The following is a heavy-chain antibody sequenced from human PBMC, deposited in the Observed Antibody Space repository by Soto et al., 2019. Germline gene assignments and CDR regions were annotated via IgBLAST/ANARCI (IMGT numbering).Heavy chain of an antibody. J-gene: IGHJ4*02. V-gene: IGHV4-39*01. CDR1: GGSISSSSYY. CDR3: ARLLDPFDSHFDY. Sequence: SETLSLTCTVSGGSISSSSYYWGWIRQPPGKGLEWIGSIYYSGSTYYNPSLKSRVTISVDTSKNQFSLKLSSVTAADTAVYYCARLLDPFDSHFDYWGQGTLVTVSS. D-gene: IGHD1-1*01. CDR2: IYYSGST.